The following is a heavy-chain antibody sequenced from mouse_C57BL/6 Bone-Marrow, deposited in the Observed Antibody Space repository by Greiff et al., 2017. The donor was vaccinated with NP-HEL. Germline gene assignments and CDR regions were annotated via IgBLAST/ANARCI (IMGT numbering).Heavy chain of an antibody. V-gene: IGHV1-26*01. J-gene: IGHJ4*01. CDR3: ARGTYYSNYLYYYAMDY. D-gene: IGHD2-5*01. CDR2: INPNNGGT. CDR1: GYTFTDYY. Sequence: EVQLQQSGPELVKPGASVKISCKASGYTFTDYYMNWVKQSHGKSLEWIGDINPNNGGTSYNQKFKGKATLTVDKSSSTAYMELRSLTSEDSAVYYCARGTYYSNYLYYYAMDYWGQGTSVTVSS.